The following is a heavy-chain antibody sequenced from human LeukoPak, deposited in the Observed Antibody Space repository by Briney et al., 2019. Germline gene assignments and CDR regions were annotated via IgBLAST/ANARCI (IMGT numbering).Heavy chain of an antibody. D-gene: IGHD1-1*01. V-gene: IGHV3-30*18. CDR1: GFTVSSNY. CDR3: AKEGTGIHFDY. CDR2: ISYDGGNT. Sequence: PGGSLRPSCAASGFTVSSNYMTWVRQAPGKGLEWVAEISYDGGNTYYADSVKGRFTISRDNSKNTLYLQMNSLRAEDTAVYYCAKEGTGIHFDYWGQGTLVTVSS. J-gene: IGHJ4*02.